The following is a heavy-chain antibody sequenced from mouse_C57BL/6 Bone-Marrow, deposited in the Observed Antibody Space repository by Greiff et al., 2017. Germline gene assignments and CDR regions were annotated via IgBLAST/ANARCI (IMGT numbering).Heavy chain of an antibody. CDR2: IDPSDSYT. CDR1: GYTFTSYW. CDR3: ARETTAVEAWFAY. V-gene: IGHV1-69*01. J-gene: IGHJ3*01. D-gene: IGHD1-1*01. Sequence: VQLQQPGAELVMPGASVKLSCKASGYTFTSYWMHWVKQRPGQGLEWIGEIDPSDSYTNSNQKFKGKSTLTVDKSSSTAYMQLSSLTSEDSAVYYGARETTAVEAWFAYWGQGTLVTVSA.